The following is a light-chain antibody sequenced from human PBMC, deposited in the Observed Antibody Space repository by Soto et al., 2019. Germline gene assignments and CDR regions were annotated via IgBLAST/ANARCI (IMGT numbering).Light chain of an antibody. CDR1: QTVNIW. V-gene: IGKV1-5*01. CDR3: QHYNS. J-gene: IGKJ2*01. Sequence: DIQMTQSPSTLSASVGDRVTITCRASQTVNIWLAWYQQKPGKAPKLLIYDASSLESGVPSRFSGSGSGTEFTLTITSLQPDDFATYCCQHYNSFGQGTKLEIK. CDR2: DAS.